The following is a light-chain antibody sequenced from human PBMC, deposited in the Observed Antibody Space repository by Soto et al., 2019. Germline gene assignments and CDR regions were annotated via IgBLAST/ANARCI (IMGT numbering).Light chain of an antibody. CDR1: SSYIGAGYD. CDR3: QSYDSSLSGYV. CDR2: GNT. J-gene: IGLJ1*01. Sequence: QSVLTQPPSVSGAPGRRVTISCTGSSSYIGAGYDVHWYQQLPGAAPKLLFYGNTNRPSGVPDRFSGSKSGTSASLAITGLQAEDEADYYCQSYDSSLSGYVFGTGTKVTVL. V-gene: IGLV1-40*01.